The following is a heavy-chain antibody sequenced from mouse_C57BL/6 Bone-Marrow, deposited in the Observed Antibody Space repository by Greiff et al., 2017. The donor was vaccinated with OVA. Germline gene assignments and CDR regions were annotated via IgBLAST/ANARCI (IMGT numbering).Heavy chain of an antibody. V-gene: IGHV1-55*01. CDR3: ARFDYGSSYWYFGV. D-gene: IGHD1-1*01. J-gene: IGHJ1*03. Sequence: QVQLQQPGAELVKPGASVKMSCKASGYTFTSYWITWVKQRPGQGLEWIGDIYPGSGSTNYNEKFKSKATLTVDTSSSTAYMQLSSLTSEDSAVYYCARFDYGSSYWYFGVWGTGTTVTVSS. CDR2: IYPGSGST. CDR1: GYTFTSYW.